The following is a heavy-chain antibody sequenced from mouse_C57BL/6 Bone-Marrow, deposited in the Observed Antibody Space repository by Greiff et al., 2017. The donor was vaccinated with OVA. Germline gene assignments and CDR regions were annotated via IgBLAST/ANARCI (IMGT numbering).Heavy chain of an antibody. V-gene: IGHV5-6*01. CDR3: ARHLTAQATRAFDY. D-gene: IGHD3-2*02. CDR1: GFTFSSYG. CDR2: ISSGGSYT. J-gene: IGHJ2*01. Sequence: EVQRVESGGDLVKPGGSLKLSCAASGFTFSSYGMSWVRQTPDKRLEWVATISSGGSYTYYPDSVKGRFTISRDNAKNTLYLQMSSLKSEDTAMYYCARHLTAQATRAFDYWGQGTTLTVSS.